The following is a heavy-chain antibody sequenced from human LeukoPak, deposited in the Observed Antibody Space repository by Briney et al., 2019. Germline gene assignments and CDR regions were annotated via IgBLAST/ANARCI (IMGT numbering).Heavy chain of an antibody. CDR2: VIPIFGTA. V-gene: IGHV1-69*13. J-gene: IGHJ6*02. CDR3: ARNYCSSTSCYPLYGMDV. Sequence: SVKVSCKASGGTFSSYAISWVRQAPGQGLEWMGGVIPIFGTANYAQKFQGRVTITADESTSTAYMELSSLRSEDTAVYYCARNYCSSTSCYPLYGMDVWGQGTTVTVSS. CDR1: GGTFSSYA. D-gene: IGHD2-2*01.